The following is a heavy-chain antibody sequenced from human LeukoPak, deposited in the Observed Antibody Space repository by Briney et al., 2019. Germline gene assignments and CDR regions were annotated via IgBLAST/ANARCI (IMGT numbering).Heavy chain of an antibody. CDR3: TTDLLWFGELNAQLRN. V-gene: IGHV3-15*01. CDR1: GFTFSNAW. CDR2: IKSKTDDGTT. D-gene: IGHD3-10*01. J-gene: IGHJ4*02. Sequence: KTGGSLRLSCAASGFTFSNAWMSWVRQAPGKGLEWVGHIKSKTDDGTTDYAAPVKGRFTISRDDSKNTLYLQMNSLKTEDTAVYYCTTDLLWFGELNAQLRNWGQGTLVTVSS.